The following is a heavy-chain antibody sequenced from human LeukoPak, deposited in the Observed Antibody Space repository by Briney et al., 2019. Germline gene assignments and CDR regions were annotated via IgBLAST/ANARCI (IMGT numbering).Heavy chain of an antibody. J-gene: IGHJ4*02. CDR1: GIIFSIYA. D-gene: IGHD5-24*01. CDR2: INTGGAT. Sequence: GGSLRLSCEASGIIFSIYAMNWVRQAPGKGLEWVSSINTGGATYHADSVKGRFTISRDNSKNTLYLQMNSLTDEDTAIYYCATSPVSAAGLQPNFDYWGRGTLVTVSS. V-gene: IGHV3-23*01. CDR3: ATSPVSAAGLQPNFDY.